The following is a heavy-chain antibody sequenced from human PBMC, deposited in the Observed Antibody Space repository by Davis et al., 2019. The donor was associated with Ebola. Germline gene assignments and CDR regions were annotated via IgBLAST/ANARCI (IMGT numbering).Heavy chain of an antibody. Sequence: GESLKISCAASGFTFSKAWMSWVRQAPGKGLEWVGRIKSKTDGGTIDYAAPVKGRFTISRDNAKNSLYLQMNSLRAEDTAVYYCASRRGGPQNGWDILAGYPWGQGTLVTVSS. CDR3: ASRRGGPQNGWDILAGYP. D-gene: IGHD3-9*01. J-gene: IGHJ4*02. CDR1: GFTFSKAW. CDR2: IKSKTDGGTI. V-gene: IGHV3-15*01.